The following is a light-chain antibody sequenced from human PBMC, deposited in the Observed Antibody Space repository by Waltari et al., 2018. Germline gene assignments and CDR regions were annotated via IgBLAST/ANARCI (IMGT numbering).Light chain of an antibody. J-gene: IGLJ3*02. CDR1: SSNIWDYNL. CDR3: CSYSTSGSWM. V-gene: IGLV2-23*02. Sequence: QSALTQPASVSGSPGQSITIPCTGTSSNIWDYNLVSWFQHHPGKVPQLVVYYVTKRPSGISDSFSGSKSGDTASLTISTLQADDEADYYCCSYSTSGSWMFGGGTKVTVL. CDR2: YVT.